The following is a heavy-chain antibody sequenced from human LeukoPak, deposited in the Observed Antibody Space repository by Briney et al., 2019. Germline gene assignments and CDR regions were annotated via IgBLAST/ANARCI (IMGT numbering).Heavy chain of an antibody. V-gene: IGHV4-38-2*02. D-gene: IGHD5-18*01. Sequence: PSETLSLTCTVSGYSISSGYYWGWIRQPPGKGLEWIGSIYHYGSTYYNPSLKSRVNISVDTSKNQFSLKLSSVTAADTAVYYCARGGIQLWFWNYWGQGTLVTVSS. CDR2: IYHYGST. J-gene: IGHJ4*02. CDR3: ARGGIQLWFWNY. CDR1: GYSISSGYY.